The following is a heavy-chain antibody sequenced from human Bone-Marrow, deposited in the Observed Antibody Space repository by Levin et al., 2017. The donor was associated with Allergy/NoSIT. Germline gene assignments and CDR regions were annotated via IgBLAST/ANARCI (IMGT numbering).Heavy chain of an antibody. J-gene: IGHJ4*02. D-gene: IGHD3-22*01. CDR2: IYYSGST. Sequence: KTSETLSLTCTVSGGSISSYYWSWIRQPPGKGLEWIGYIYYSGSTNYNPSLKSRVTISVDTSKNQFSLKLSSVTAADTAVYYCARGDDSSGYQVPFDYWGQGTLVTVSS. CDR3: ARGDDSSGYQVPFDY. V-gene: IGHV4-59*01. CDR1: GGSISSYY.